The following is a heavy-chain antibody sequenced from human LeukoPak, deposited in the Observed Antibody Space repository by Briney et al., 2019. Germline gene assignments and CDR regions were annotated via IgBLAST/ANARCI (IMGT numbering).Heavy chain of an antibody. J-gene: IGHJ4*02. CDR1: GGSISSRNHY. CDR2: IFYTGNT. Sequence: SETLSLTCSVSGGSISSRNHYWGWIRQPPGKGLEWIGSIFYTGNTYYDPSLRSRVTMSVDTSKNHFSLNLSSVTAADMAVYYCSRHVNTFDYWGQGALVTVSS. CDR3: SRHVNTFDY. V-gene: IGHV4-39*01.